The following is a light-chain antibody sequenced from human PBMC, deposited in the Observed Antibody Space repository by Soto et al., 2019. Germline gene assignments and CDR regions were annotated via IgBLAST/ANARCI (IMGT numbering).Light chain of an antibody. Sequence: DIQMTQSPSSLCASVGDRVTFTCRASQGIRNNVAWYQQKPGKAPKRLIYSASSLQTGVPSRFSGSGSGTEFNLTISSLQPEDFATYCCLQHDTYPFTCGPGTKVGIE. CDR1: QGIRNN. CDR2: SAS. CDR3: LQHDTYPFT. J-gene: IGKJ3*01. V-gene: IGKV1-17*01.